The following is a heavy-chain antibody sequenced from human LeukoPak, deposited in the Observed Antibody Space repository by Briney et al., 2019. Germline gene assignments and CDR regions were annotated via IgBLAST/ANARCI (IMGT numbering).Heavy chain of an antibody. CDR3: AGGYSGYRCDY. J-gene: IGHJ4*02. D-gene: IGHD5-12*01. V-gene: IGHV3-74*01. CDR1: GFTLSNYW. Sequence: GRSLSLSRAPSGFTLSNYWTHSVRQAPGKAAGCVSRVETDRTTTNYADSVKGRVTISRDNATKTLYLQMPGLRVEYTAVYYCAGGYSGYRCDYWGQGTLVTVSS. CDR2: VETDRTTT.